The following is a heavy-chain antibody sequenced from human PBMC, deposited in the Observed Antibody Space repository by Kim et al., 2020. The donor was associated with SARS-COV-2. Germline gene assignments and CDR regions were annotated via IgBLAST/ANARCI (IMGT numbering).Heavy chain of an antibody. Sequence: GGSLRLSCAASGFSFSSYDMHWVRQATGKGLEWVSTIHITGDTYFPGSVKGRFTISRENPKNSLYLQMSSLRAGDTAVYYCARAVSRSYFPSYYYYGMDV. J-gene: IGHJ6*01. V-gene: IGHV3-13*04. CDR2: IHITGDT. D-gene: IGHD1-26*01. CDR1: GFSFSSYD. CDR3: ARAVSRSYFPSYYYYGMDV.